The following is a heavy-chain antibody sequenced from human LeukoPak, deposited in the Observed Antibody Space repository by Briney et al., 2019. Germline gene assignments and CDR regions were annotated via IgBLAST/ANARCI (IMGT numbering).Heavy chain of an antibody. V-gene: IGHV4-34*01. CDR1: GGSFSGYY. Sequence: SETLSLTCAVYGGSFSGYYWSWIRQPPGKWLEWIGEINHSGSTNYNPSLKSRVTISVDTSKNQFSLKLSSVTAADTAVYYCARGSLPYDFWSGYYTPRPFDYWGQGTLVTVSS. CDR2: INHSGST. J-gene: IGHJ4*02. D-gene: IGHD3-3*01. CDR3: ARGSLPYDFWSGYYTPRPFDY.